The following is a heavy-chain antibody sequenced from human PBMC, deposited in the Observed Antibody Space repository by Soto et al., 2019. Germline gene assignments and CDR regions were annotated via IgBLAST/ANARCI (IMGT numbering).Heavy chain of an antibody. CDR2: IIPICGTA. Sequence: QVQLVQSGAEVKKPGSSVKVSCKASGGTFSSYAISWVRQAPGQWPEWMGGIIPICGTANYAQKLQGRVTITADKSTSAAYIVLSSVRSEDTAVYYCARCSMIVGVPAAINNGYCSRINYYGMDVWGHRTTVTVFS. CDR1: GGTFSSYA. V-gene: IGHV1-69*06. D-gene: IGHD2-2*01. J-gene: IGHJ6*02. CDR3: ARCSMIVGVPAAINNGYCSRINYYGMDV.